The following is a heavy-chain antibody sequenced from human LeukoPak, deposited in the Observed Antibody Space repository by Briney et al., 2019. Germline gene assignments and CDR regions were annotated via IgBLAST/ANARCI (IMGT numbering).Heavy chain of an antibody. CDR1: GGSISSSSYY. D-gene: IGHD3-22*01. Sequence: PSETLSLTCTVSGGSISSSSYYWGWIRQPPGKGLEWIGRIYTSGSTNYNPSLKSRVTISVDTSKNQFSLKLSSVTAADTAVYYCARDDDSSGYYFGYDAFDIWGQGTMVTVSS. CDR2: IYTSGST. J-gene: IGHJ3*02. CDR3: ARDDDSSGYYFGYDAFDI. V-gene: IGHV4-61*02.